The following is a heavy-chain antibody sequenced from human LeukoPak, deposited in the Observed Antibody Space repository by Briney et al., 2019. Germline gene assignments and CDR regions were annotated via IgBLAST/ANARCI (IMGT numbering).Heavy chain of an antibody. V-gene: IGHV3-21*01. CDR2: ITGTGSYI. J-gene: IGHJ4*02. CDR1: GFTFSTYT. D-gene: IGHD5/OR15-5a*01. Sequence: GGSLRLSCAASGFTFSTYTMSWVRQAPGKGLEWVSSITGTGSYIYYSDSVKGRFTISRDSAKNSLSLQMNSLRAEDTAVYYCARQKYLRGPDVEYFDYWGQGTLVTVSS. CDR3: ARQKYLRGPDVEYFDY.